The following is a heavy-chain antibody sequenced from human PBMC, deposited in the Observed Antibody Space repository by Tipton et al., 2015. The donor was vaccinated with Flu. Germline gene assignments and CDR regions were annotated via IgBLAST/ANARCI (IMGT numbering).Heavy chain of an antibody. CDR3: ARDSGGSYRYYYYYYMDV. V-gene: IGHV4-4*07. Sequence: TLSLTCAVYGGSFSGYYWSWIRQPAGKGLEWIGRIYTSGSTNYNPSLKSRVTMSVDTSKNQFSLKLSSVTAADTAVYYCARDSGGSYRYYYYYYMDVWGKGTTVTVSS. J-gene: IGHJ6*03. CDR2: IYTSGST. D-gene: IGHD1-26*01. CDR1: GGSFSGYY.